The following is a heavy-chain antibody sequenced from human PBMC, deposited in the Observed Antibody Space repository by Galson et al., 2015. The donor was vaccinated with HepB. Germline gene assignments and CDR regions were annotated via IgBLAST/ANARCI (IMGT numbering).Heavy chain of an antibody. V-gene: IGHV3-30*04. Sequence: SLRLSCAASGFTFSSYALHWVRQAPGKGLEWVAVISYDGSNKNYADSVKGRFTISRDESRHTLHLRMKSLRAEDTAIYYCARDKDPSRNWVDGLIYYGLAVWGQGTTVTVSS. CDR2: ISYDGSNK. CDR1: GFTFSSYA. J-gene: IGHJ6*02. CDR3: ARDKDPSRNWVDGLIYYGLAV. D-gene: IGHD7-27*01.